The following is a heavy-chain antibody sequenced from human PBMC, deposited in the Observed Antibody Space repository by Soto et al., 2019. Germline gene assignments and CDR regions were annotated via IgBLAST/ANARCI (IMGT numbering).Heavy chain of an antibody. D-gene: IGHD2-2*01. CDR3: ARHFLGYCSSTSCYEGYYGMDV. Sequence: GASVKVSCKASGYTFTSYGISWVRQAPGQGLEWMGWISAYNGNTNYAQKLQGRVTMTTDTSTSTAYMELRSLRSDDTDVYYCARHFLGYCSSTSCYEGYYGMDVWGQGTTVTVSS. CDR2: ISAYNGNT. CDR1: GYTFTSYG. J-gene: IGHJ6*02. V-gene: IGHV1-18*04.